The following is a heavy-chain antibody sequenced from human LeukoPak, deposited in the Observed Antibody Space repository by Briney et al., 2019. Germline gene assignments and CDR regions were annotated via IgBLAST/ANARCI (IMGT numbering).Heavy chain of an antibody. CDR2: IYSGGST. V-gene: IGHV3-53*01. CDR1: GFTVSSTY. D-gene: IGHD5-18*01. CDR3: IYGYTLDF. J-gene: IGHJ4*02. Sequence: PRGSLRLSCAASGFTVSSTYMNWVRQAPGKGLEWVSVIYSGGSTNYADSVKGRFTISRDNSKNTLYLQMNSMRAEDTAVYYCIYGYTLDFWGQGTLVTVSS.